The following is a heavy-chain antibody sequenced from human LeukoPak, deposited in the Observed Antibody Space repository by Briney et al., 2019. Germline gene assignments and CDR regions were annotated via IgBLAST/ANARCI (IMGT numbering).Heavy chain of an antibody. Sequence: GASVKVSCKVSGYTLTELSMHWVRQAPGKGLEWMGGFDPEDGETIYAQKFQGRVTMTEDTSTDTAYMELSSLRSEDTAVYYCATTPYYYGSGAPEPAFDYWGQGTLVTVSS. CDR2: FDPEDGET. V-gene: IGHV1-24*01. CDR3: ATTPYYYGSGAPEPAFDY. J-gene: IGHJ4*02. CDR1: GYTLTELS. D-gene: IGHD3-10*01.